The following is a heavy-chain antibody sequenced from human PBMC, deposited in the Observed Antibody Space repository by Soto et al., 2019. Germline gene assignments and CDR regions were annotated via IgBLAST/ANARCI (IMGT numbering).Heavy chain of an antibody. Sequence: SETLSLTCTVSGGSISSGGYYWSWIRQHPGKGLEWIGYIYYSGSTYYNPSLKSRVTISVDTSKNQFSLKLSSVTAADTAVYYCARELVDTAMVTNYGMDVWGQGTTVTVSS. CDR3: ARELVDTAMVTNYGMDV. CDR1: GGSISSGGYY. D-gene: IGHD5-18*01. J-gene: IGHJ6*02. V-gene: IGHV4-31*03. CDR2: IYYSGST.